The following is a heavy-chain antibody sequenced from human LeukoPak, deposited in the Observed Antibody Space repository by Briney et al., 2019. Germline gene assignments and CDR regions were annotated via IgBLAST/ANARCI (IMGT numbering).Heavy chain of an antibody. CDR2: MNPNSGNT. Sequence: ASVKVSCKASGYTFTGYYMHWVRQAPGQGLEWMGWMNPNSGNTGYAQKFQGRVTMTRNTSISTAYMELSSLRSEDTAVYYCARDHYYDRNEGGDFDYWGQGTLVTVSS. V-gene: IGHV1-8*02. CDR1: GYTFTGYY. CDR3: ARDHYYDRNEGGDFDY. D-gene: IGHD3-22*01. J-gene: IGHJ4*02.